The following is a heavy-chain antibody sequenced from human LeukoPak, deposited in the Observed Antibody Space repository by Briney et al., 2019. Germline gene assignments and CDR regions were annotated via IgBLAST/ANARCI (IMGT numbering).Heavy chain of an antibody. CDR1: GGSFSGYY. D-gene: IGHD3-9*01. J-gene: IGHJ5*02. CDR3: ARGGLRYFDWLYNWFDP. V-gene: IGHV4-34*01. CDR2: INHSGST. Sequence: PSETLSLTCAVYGGSFSGYYWSWIRQPPGKGLEWIGEINHSGSTNYNQSLKSRVTISVDTSKNQFSLKLSSVTAADTAVYYCARGGLRYFDWLYNWFDPWGQGTLVTVS.